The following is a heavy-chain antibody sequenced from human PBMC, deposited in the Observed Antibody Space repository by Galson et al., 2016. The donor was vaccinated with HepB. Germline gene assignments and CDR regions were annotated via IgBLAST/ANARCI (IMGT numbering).Heavy chain of an antibody. CDR2: VFHDGST. CDR1: SGAISVSY. D-gene: IGHD5-24*01. V-gene: IGHV4-59*01. Sequence: SETLSLTCTVSSGAISVSYWTWIRQSPGKGLEWIGYVFHDGSTDYNPSLNSRVTMSLDTSRNQFSLRLNSVTAADTAVYYCVKVRDGGMFDRWGQGILVTVSS. J-gene: IGHJ5*02. CDR3: VKVRDGGMFDR.